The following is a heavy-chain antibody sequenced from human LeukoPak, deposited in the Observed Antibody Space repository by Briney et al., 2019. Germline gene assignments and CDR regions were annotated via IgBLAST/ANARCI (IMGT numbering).Heavy chain of an antibody. CDR3: AREMDEQHRSRNYYYYYYMDV. Sequence: PGGSLRLSCAASGFTFSSYAMHWVRQAPGKGLEWVAVISYEGRNKYHADSVKGRFSISRDNSKNTLSLQMNSLRAEDTAVYYCAREMDEQHRSRNYYYYYYMDVWGKGTTVTVSS. V-gene: IGHV3-30*04. J-gene: IGHJ6*03. CDR2: ISYEGRNK. D-gene: IGHD6-13*01. CDR1: GFTFSSYA.